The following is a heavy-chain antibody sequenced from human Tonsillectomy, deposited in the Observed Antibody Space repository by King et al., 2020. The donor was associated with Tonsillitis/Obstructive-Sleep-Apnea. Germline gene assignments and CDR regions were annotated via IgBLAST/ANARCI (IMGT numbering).Heavy chain of an antibody. CDR2: IYYSGST. J-gene: IGHJ4*02. CDR1: GGSISSSSYY. CDR3: ARHTGGGASYYFEY. Sequence: LQLQESGPGLVKPSETLSLTRTVSGGSISSSSYYWGWIRQPPGKGLEWLGSIYYSGSTYYNPSLKSRVTISVDTSNNQFSLKLSSVTAADTAVFYCARHTGGGASYYFEYWGQGTLVTVPS. V-gene: IGHV4-39*01. D-gene: IGHD3-16*01.